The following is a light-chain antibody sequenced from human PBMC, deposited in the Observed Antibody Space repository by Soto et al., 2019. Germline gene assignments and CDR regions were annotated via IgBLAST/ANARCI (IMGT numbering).Light chain of an antibody. J-gene: IGKJ4*01. Sequence: DIQMTQSPSSLSASVGDRVTITCRASQGISSYLAWYQQKPGKVPKLLIYAASTLQSGVPSRFSGSGSGPDFTLTISSPPPEDVATYYCQKENSDSPRTFGGGTKVEIK. CDR2: AAS. CDR3: QKENSDSPRT. CDR1: QGISSY. V-gene: IGKV1-27*01.